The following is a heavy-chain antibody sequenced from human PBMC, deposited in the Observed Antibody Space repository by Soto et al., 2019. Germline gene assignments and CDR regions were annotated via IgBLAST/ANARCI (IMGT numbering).Heavy chain of an antibody. CDR3: ARDRTSIAAAGTSKPAFDYYYGMDV. CDR1: GGTFSSYA. D-gene: IGHD6-13*01. Sequence: SVKVSCKASGGTFSSYAISWVRQAPGQGLEWMGGIIPIFGTANYAQKFQGRVTITADESTSTAYMELSSLRSEDTAVYYCARDRTSIAAAGTSKPAFDYYYGMDVWGQGTTVTVSS. CDR2: IIPIFGTA. V-gene: IGHV1-69*13. J-gene: IGHJ6*02.